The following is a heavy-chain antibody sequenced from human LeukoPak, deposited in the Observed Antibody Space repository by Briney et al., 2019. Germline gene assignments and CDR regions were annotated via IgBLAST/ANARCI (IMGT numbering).Heavy chain of an antibody. V-gene: IGHV4-38-2*01. J-gene: IGHJ4*02. CDR1: GGSFSGYY. D-gene: IGHD6-6*01. CDR2: IYHSGST. Sequence: SETLSLTCAVYGGSFSGYYWEWIRQPPRKGLEWIGSIYHSGSTYYNPSLQSRVTMSVDTSKNQFSLKLSSVTAADTAVYYCARLYTSSSVTGDYWGQGALVTVSS. CDR3: ARLYTSSSVTGDY.